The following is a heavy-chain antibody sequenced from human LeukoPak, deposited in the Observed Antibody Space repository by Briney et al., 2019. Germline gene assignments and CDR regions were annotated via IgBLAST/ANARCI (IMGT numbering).Heavy chain of an antibody. D-gene: IGHD3-9*01. Sequence: PGGSLRLSCAASGFSISTYEMNWVRQAPGKGLEWVSFISTSSSYIYYADSVKGRFTISRDNAKNSLSLQMNSLKAEDTAVYYCARDHDWDYMDVWGKGTTVTVSS. V-gene: IGHV3-21*01. J-gene: IGHJ6*03. CDR2: ISTSSSYI. CDR3: ARDHDWDYMDV. CDR1: GFSISTYE.